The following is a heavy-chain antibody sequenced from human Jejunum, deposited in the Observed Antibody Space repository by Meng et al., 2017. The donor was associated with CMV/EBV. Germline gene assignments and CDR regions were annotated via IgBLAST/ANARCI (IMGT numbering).Heavy chain of an antibody. CDR1: YS. V-gene: IGHV3-21*01. Sequence: YSITWASQAPGKGLEWVSAISGKRDYIFYADSVKGRFTVSRDNAKNTLYLQMNSLRPEDTAIYYCARDKSEYYGFNGYSLNWFDPWGQGTLVTVSS. D-gene: IGHD3-22*01. CDR2: ISGKRDYI. J-gene: IGHJ5*02. CDR3: ARDKSEYYGFNGYSLNWFDP.